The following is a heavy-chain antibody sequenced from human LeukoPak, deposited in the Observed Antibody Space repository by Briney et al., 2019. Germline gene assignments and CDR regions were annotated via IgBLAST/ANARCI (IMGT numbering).Heavy chain of an antibody. CDR3: ARSPREYCSSTSCYLNWFDP. CDR2: IIPIFGTA. CDR1: GGTFGSYA. V-gene: IGHV1-69*13. Sequence: SVKVSCKASGGTFGSYAISWVRQAPGQGLEWMGGIIPIFGTANYAQKFQGRVTITADESTSTAYMELSSLRSEDTAVYYCARSPREYCSSTSCYLNWFDPWGQGTLVTVSS. D-gene: IGHD2-2*01. J-gene: IGHJ5*02.